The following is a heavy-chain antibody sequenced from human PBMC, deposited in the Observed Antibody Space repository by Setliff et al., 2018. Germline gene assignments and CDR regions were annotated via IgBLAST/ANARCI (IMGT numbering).Heavy chain of an antibody. D-gene: IGHD3-16*01. CDR3: ARGTWGYFDY. Sequence: SETLSLTCMVSGGSIAGGDYYWTWIREHPGKGLEWIGSINDSGSSYYNPSLKSRVTISLDTPKNQFFLRLRSVTPADTAVYFCARGTWGYFDYWGQGTLVTVSS. J-gene: IGHJ4*02. V-gene: IGHV4-31*03. CDR2: INDSGSS. CDR1: GGSIAGGDYY.